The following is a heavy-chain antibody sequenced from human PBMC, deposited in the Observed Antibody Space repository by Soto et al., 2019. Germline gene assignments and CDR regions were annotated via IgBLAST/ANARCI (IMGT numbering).Heavy chain of an antibody. J-gene: IGHJ5*02. CDR3: ARDMYSSDYFVKWFEP. CDR1: GFSFSSYA. V-gene: IGHV3-30-3*01. Sequence: VRLVESGGGVVQPGRSLRLSCTASGFSFSSYAMYWFRQPPGKGLEWVAVISHDGINKHYADSVKGRVTVSRDNSNHSLDLQLNSLSGEDTAMYYCARDMYSSDYFVKWFEPWGQGTLVTVSS. D-gene: IGHD6-19*01. CDR2: ISHDGINK.